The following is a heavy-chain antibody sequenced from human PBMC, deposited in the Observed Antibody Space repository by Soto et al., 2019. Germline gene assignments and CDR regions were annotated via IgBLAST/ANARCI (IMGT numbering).Heavy chain of an antibody. CDR3: ATVATHSYNWVDP. V-gene: IGHV3-74*01. CDR2: INADGTTT. D-gene: IGHD3-3*02. Sequence: EVHLVESGGGLVQPGGSLRLSCAASGFTFSTYWMHWVGQAPGKGLVWVSRINADGTTTTYADSVKGRFTISRDNAKNTLYLQRDILIAEDTAVYFCATVATHSYNWVDPWGQGTLVTISS. J-gene: IGHJ5*02. CDR1: GFTFSTYW.